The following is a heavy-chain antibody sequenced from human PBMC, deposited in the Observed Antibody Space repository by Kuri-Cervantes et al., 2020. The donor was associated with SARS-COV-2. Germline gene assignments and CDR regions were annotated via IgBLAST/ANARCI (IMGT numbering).Heavy chain of an antibody. V-gene: IGHV3-53*01. J-gene: IGHJ6*02. CDR3: AKTTPGSTSRIFYGMEV. CDR1: GFTVSSNH. D-gene: IGHD2-2*01. Sequence: GESLKISCAASGFTVSSNHMSWVRQAPGKGLEWVSIIYNDGTTYYADSAKGRFTISRDNSKNMVYLQVNSLRAEDTAVYYCAKTTPGSTSRIFYGMEVWGQGTTVTVSS. CDR2: IYNDGTT.